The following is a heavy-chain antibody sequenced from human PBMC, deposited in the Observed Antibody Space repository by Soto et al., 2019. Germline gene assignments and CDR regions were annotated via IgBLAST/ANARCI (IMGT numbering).Heavy chain of an antibody. V-gene: IGHV4-34*01. CDR1: GGSFGGYY. Sequence: SETLSLTCAVYGGSFGGYYWSWIRQPPGKGLEWIGEINHSGSTNYNPSLKSRVTISVDTSKNQFSLKLSSVTAADTAVYYCARRVWFGELFRETSTFDYWGQGTLVTVSS. CDR3: ARRVWFGELFRETSTFDY. CDR2: INHSGST. J-gene: IGHJ4*02. D-gene: IGHD3-10*01.